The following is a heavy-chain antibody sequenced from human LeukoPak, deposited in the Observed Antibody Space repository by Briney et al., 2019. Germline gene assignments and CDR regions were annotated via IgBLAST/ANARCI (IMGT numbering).Heavy chain of an antibody. CDR2: IRGDGRAT. CDR1: GFIFPDYW. Sequence: GGSMRLSCAASGFIFPDYWMHWVRQAPGKELVWVSRIRGDGRATTYADSVKGRFTISRDNAQNSLYLQMNSLRAEDTAVYYCARAYCNNGVCYRDAFDMWGQGTMVTVSS. CDR3: ARAYCNNGVCYRDAFDM. V-gene: IGHV3-74*03. D-gene: IGHD2-8*01. J-gene: IGHJ3*02.